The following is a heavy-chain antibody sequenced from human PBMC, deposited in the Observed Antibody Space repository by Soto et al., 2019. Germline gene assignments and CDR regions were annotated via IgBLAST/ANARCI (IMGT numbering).Heavy chain of an antibody. CDR3: ARDSPRYSSFGY. J-gene: IGHJ4*02. V-gene: IGHV3-30-3*01. Sequence: QVPLVESGGGVVQPGRSLRLSCAASGFTFSSYAMHWVRQAPGKGLEWVAVISYDGSNKYYADSVKGRFTISRDNSKNTLYLKMNSLRAEDTAVYYCARDSPRYSSFGYWGQGTLVTVS. D-gene: IGHD5-18*01. CDR2: ISYDGSNK. CDR1: GFTFSSYA.